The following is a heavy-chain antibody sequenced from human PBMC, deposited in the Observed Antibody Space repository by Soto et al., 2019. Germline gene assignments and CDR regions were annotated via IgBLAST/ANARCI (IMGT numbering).Heavy chain of an antibody. D-gene: IGHD6-13*01. CDR2: INAANGDT. CDR1: GYTFTSYG. V-gene: IGHV1-3*01. CDR3: VRRHVSATGIDWFDP. J-gene: IGHJ5*02. Sequence: QVQLVQSGTEVKKPGASVKVSCKASGYTFTSYGIHWVRQAPGQRLEWMGWINAANGDTKYSPKFQGRGTITRDTSASTAYMELSSLRSEDTAGYYCVRRHVSATGIDWFDPWGQGTLVTGSS.